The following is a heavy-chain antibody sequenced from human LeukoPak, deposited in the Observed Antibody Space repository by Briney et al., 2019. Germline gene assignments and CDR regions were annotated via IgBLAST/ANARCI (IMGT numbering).Heavy chain of an antibody. Sequence: GGSLRLSCAASGFTFNNYWMHWVRQAPGKGPVWVARTNTHGTSANYADSVKGRSIISRDSANNTLYLQMNGLRDEDTGVYYALAGYYYYYMDVWGKGTTVTVSS. CDR1: GFTFNNYW. J-gene: IGHJ6*03. CDR2: TNTHGTSA. D-gene: IGHD6-13*01. V-gene: IGHV3-74*01. CDR3: LAGYYYYYMDV.